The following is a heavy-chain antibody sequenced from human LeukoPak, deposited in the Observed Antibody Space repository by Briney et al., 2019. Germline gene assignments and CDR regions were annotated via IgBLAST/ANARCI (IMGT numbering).Heavy chain of an antibody. CDR2: ISYDESNK. Sequence: GRSLRLSCVASGFTFSSYAMHWVRQAPGKGLEWVAVISYDESNKNYADSVKGRFIISRDNSKNTLYLQMNSLRAEDTAVYYCARDSTTSGWFISWFDPWGQGTLVTVSS. CDR3: ARDSTTSGWFISWFDP. D-gene: IGHD6-19*01. CDR1: GFTFSSYA. J-gene: IGHJ5*02. V-gene: IGHV3-30-3*01.